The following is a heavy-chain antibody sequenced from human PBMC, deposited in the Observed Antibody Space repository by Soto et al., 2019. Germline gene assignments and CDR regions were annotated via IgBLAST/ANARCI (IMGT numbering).Heavy chain of an antibody. V-gene: IGHV1-46*01. J-gene: IGHJ6*02. D-gene: IGHD3-10*01. CDR3: ACDYGSGVEMDV. CDR1: VYTFSGSY. CDR2: FKPTGGGST. Sequence: GSSVKVSCKASVYTFSGSYVHWVRQAPGQGLEWMGVFKPTGGGSTSYAQRFQGRVTVTRDTSTSTVYMELGSLRFDDTAVYFCACDYGSGVEMDVWAQGTSVTVSS.